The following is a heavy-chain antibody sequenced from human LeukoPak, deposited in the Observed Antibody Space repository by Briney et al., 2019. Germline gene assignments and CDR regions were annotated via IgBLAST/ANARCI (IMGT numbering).Heavy chain of an antibody. D-gene: IGHD5-12*01. CDR2: IYYSGST. Sequence: PSETLSLTCTVSGGSISSGGYHWSWIRQHPGKGLEWIGNIYYSGSTYYNPSLKSQVTISVDTSKNQFSLKLSSVTAADTAVFYCARASGYYYFDYWGQGTLVTVSS. CDR3: ARASGYYYFDY. CDR1: GGSISSGGYH. J-gene: IGHJ4*02. V-gene: IGHV4-31*01.